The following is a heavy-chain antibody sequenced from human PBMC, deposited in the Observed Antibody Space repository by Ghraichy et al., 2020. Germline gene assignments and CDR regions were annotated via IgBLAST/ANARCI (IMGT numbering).Heavy chain of an antibody. V-gene: IGHV4-39*01. Sequence: SQTLSLTCTVSGGSISSSSYYWGWIRQPPGKGLEWIGSIYYSGSTYYNPSLKSRVTISVDTSKNQFSLKLSSVTAADTAVYYCARQDPWTTGGWTSVPFDIWGQGTMVTVSS. CDR2: IYYSGST. CDR3: ARQDPWTTGGWTSVPFDI. D-gene: IGHD2-15*01. J-gene: IGHJ3*02. CDR1: GGSISSSSYY.